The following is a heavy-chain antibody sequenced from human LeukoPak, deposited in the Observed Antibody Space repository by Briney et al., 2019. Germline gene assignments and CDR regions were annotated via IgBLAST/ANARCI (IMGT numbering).Heavy chain of an antibody. D-gene: IGHD5-18*01. CDR2: ISYDGSNK. CDR1: GFTFSSYA. CDR3: ARGQARGYSYGYFAGDFDY. Sequence: PGRSLRLSCAASGFTFSSYAMHWVRQAPGKGREWVAVISYDGSNKYYADSVKGRFTISRDNSKNTLYLQMNSLRAEDTAVYYCARGQARGYSYGYFAGDFDYWGQGTLVTVSS. J-gene: IGHJ4*02. V-gene: IGHV3-30*04.